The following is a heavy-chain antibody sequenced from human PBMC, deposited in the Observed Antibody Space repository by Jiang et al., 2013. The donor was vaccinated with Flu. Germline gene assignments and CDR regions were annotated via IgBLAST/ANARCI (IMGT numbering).Heavy chain of an antibody. CDR1: GFTFSSYA. CDR2: ISGSGGST. V-gene: IGHV3-23*01. D-gene: IGHD3-3*01. Sequence: AASGFTFSSYAMSWVRQAPGKGLEWVSAISGSGGSTYYADSVKGRFTISRDNSKNILYLQMNSLRAEDTAVYYCAKALVRFLESFPLDYWGQGTLVTVSS. J-gene: IGHJ4*02. CDR3: AKALVRFLESFPLDY.